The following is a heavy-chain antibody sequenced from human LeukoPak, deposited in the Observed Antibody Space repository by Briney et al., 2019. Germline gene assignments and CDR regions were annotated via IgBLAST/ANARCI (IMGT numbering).Heavy chain of an antibody. D-gene: IGHD3-10*01. Sequence: GGSLRLSCAVSGFTFQTFGMHWVRQTPGKGLEWVALISFDGSYKYYTDSVKGRFTISRDNSKNTLYLQMNSLRAEDTAVYYCAKDRGTLYYYYMDVWGKGTTVTVSS. J-gene: IGHJ6*03. V-gene: IGHV3-30*18. CDR3: AKDRGTLYYYYMDV. CDR1: GFTFQTFG. CDR2: ISFDGSYK.